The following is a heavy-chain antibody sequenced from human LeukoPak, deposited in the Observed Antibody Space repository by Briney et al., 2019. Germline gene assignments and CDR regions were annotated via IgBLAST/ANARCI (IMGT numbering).Heavy chain of an antibody. CDR3: ARQKYYDFWSGYHMYYFDY. CDR2: MFYSGRT. Sequence: SETLSLTCTVSGGSISSSSYYWGWIRQPPGKGLEWIGSMFYSGRTYYNPSLKSRVTISVDTSKNQFSLKLSSVTAADTAVYYCARQKYYDFWSGYHMYYFDYWGQGTLVTVSS. J-gene: IGHJ4*02. D-gene: IGHD3-3*01. V-gene: IGHV4-39*01. CDR1: GGSISSSSYY.